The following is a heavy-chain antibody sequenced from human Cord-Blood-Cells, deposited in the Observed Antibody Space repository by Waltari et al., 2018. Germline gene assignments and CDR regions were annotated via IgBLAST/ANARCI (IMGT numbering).Heavy chain of an antibody. J-gene: IGHJ1*01. D-gene: IGHD3-3*01. Sequence: QLQLQESGPGLVKPSETLSLTCTVSAGSISSSSYYWGWIRPPPGKGLEWIGSIYYSGSTYYNPSLKSRVTISVDTSKNQFSLKLSSVTAADTAVYYCASTYDFWSGYTAEYFQHWGQGTLVTVSS. CDR1: AGSISSSSYY. CDR3: ASTYDFWSGYTAEYFQH. V-gene: IGHV4-39*01. CDR2: IYYSGST.